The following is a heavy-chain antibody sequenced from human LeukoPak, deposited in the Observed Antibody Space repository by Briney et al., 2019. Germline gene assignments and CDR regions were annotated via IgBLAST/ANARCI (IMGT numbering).Heavy chain of an antibody. J-gene: IGHJ3*02. V-gene: IGHV1-18*01. CDR2: ISAYNGNT. CDR3: ARDGHDYVWGSYRSDAFDI. Sequence: ASVKVSCKASGYTFTSYGISWVRQAPGQGLECMGWISAYNGNTNYAQKLQVRVTMTTDTSTSTAYMELRSLRSDDTAVYYCARDGHDYVWGSYRSDAFDIWGQGTMVTVSS. CDR1: GYTFTSYG. D-gene: IGHD3-16*02.